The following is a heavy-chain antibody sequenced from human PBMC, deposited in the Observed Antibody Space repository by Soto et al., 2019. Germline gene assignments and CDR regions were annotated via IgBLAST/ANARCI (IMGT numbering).Heavy chain of an antibody. CDR2: IGRRSDI. D-gene: IGHD2-21*02. CDR1: GSSFSTYS. V-gene: IGHV3-21*01. CDR3: AREETAWPLAYGLDV. Sequence: GSLRLSCEASGSSFSTYSMHWVRQAPGKGLEWVSSIGRRSDIYYADSVKGRFTISRDNAKNSVSLQMNSLRDEDTAVYYCAREETAWPLAYGLDVWGQGTTVTVSS. J-gene: IGHJ6*02.